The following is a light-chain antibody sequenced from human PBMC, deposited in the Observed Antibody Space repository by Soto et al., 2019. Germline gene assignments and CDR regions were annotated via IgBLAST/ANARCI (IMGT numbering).Light chain of an antibody. Sequence: QSVLTQPASVSGSPGQSITISCTGTRSDIGTYNYVSWYQQHPGKAQRLVIYDVSNRPSGVSNRFTGSKSGNTASLTIAGPQSEDEADYYCKSYTSSTSFVFGTGTKVTVL. CDR2: DVS. CDR1: RSDIGTYNY. CDR3: KSYTSSTSFV. J-gene: IGLJ1*01. V-gene: IGLV2-14*01.